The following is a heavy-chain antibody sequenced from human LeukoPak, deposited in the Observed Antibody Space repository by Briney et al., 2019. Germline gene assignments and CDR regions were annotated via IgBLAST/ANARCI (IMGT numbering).Heavy chain of an antibody. V-gene: IGHV3-23*01. CDR1: GFTFSSYA. J-gene: IGHJ4*02. CDR2: ISGSGGST. Sequence: PGGSLRLSCAASGFTFSSYAMSWVRQAPGKGREWGSAISGSGGSTYYADSVKGRFTSSRDNSKNTLYLQMNSLRAEDTAVYYCATVGEVDPDFDYWGQGTLVTVSS. CDR3: ATVGEVDPDFDY. D-gene: IGHD3-10*01.